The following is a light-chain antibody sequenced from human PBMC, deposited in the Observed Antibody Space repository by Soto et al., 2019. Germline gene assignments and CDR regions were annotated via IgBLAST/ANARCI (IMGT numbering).Light chain of an antibody. CDR1: QSVTSF. CDR3: QQRSNWPLT. CDR2: DVS. V-gene: IGKV3-11*01. Sequence: EIMLTQSPVTLSLSPGERATLSCRASQSVTSFLAWYQQKPGQAPRLLIYDVSNRATGIPARFSGSGSGTDFPLTISRLEPEDFAVYYCQQRSNWPLTFGGGTKVEIK. J-gene: IGKJ4*01.